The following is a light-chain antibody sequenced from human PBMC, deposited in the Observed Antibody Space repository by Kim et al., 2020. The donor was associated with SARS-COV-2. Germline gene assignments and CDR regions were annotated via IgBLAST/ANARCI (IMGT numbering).Light chain of an antibody. CDR1: QRVNTK. J-gene: IGKJ1*01. CDR2: GAS. V-gene: IGKV3D-15*01. CDR3: QQYHDWAET. Sequence: GSPGERATLTCRASQRVNTKLAWYQQKGGRPPRILIYGASTRATGVPARFSGSGSGTDFTLTISSLQSEDFAVYYCQQYHDWAETFVQGTKVDIK.